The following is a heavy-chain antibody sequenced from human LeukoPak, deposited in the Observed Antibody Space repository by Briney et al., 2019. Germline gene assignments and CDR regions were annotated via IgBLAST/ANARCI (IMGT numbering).Heavy chain of an antibody. CDR1: GFTFDDYA. CDR3: VRGTSGRDGLDY. J-gene: IGHJ4*02. CDR2: ISWNSGSI. Sequence: PGGSLRLSCAASGFTFDDYAMHWVRQAPGKGLEWVSGISWNSGSIGYADSVKGRFTISGDNAKNTLYLQMNSLRAEDTAVYYCVRGTSGRDGLDYWGQGTLVTVSS. D-gene: IGHD6-19*01. V-gene: IGHV3-9*01.